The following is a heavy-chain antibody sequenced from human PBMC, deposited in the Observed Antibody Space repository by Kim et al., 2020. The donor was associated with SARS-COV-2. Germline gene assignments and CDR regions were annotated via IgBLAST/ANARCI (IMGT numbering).Heavy chain of an antibody. V-gene: IGHV3-23*01. CDR3: AKDRVRDLTMVRGDRGFDY. Sequence: GGSLRLSCAASGFTFSSYAMSWVRQAPGKGLEWVSAISGSGGSTYYADSVKGRFTISRDNSKNTLYLQMNSLRAEDTAVYYCAKDRVRDLTMVRGDRGFDYWGQGTLVTVSS. D-gene: IGHD3-10*01. CDR1: GFTFSSYA. CDR2: ISGSGGST. J-gene: IGHJ4*02.